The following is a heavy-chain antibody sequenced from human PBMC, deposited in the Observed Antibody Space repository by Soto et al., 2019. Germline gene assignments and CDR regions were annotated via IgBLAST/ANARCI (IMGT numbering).Heavy chain of an antibody. CDR3: ARGVRYYDSSGYYYDY. J-gene: IGHJ4*02. Sequence: KSSETLSLTCAVYGGSFSGYYWSWIRQPPGKGLEWIGEINHSGSTNYNPSLKSRVTISVDTSKNQFSLKLSSVTAADTAVYYCARGVRYYDSSGYYYDYWGQGTLVTVSS. V-gene: IGHV4-34*01. CDR1: GGSFSGYY. D-gene: IGHD3-22*01. CDR2: INHSGST.